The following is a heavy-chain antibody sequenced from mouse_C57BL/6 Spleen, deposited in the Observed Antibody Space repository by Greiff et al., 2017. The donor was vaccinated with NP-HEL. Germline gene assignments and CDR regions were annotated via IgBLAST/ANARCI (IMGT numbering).Heavy chain of an antibody. J-gene: IGHJ4*01. Sequence: VQLQQSGAELVKPGASVKISCKASGYAFSSYWLNWVKQRPGKGLEWIGQIYPGDGDTNYNGKFKGKATLTADKSSSTAYMQLSSLTSEDSAVYFCARWDDYDVFYAMDYWGQGTSVTVSS. V-gene: IGHV1-80*01. CDR3: ARWDDYDVFYAMDY. D-gene: IGHD2-4*01. CDR1: GYAFSSYW. CDR2: IYPGDGDT.